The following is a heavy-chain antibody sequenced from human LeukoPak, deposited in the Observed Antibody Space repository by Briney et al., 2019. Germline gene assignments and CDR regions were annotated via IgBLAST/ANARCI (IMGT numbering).Heavy chain of an antibody. V-gene: IGHV1-24*01. CDR2: FDPEDGET. Sequence: ASVKVSCKVSGYTLTELSMHWVRQAPGKGLEWMGGFDPEDGETIYAQKFQGRVTMTEDTSTDTAYMGLSSLRSEDTAVYYCARGGPVVVRAENWFDPWGQGTLVTVSS. J-gene: IGHJ5*02. CDR3: ARGGPVVVRAENWFDP. D-gene: IGHD2-2*01. CDR1: GYTLTELS.